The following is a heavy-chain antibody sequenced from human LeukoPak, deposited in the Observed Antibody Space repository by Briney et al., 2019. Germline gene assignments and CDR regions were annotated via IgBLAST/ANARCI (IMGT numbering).Heavy chain of an antibody. Sequence: SVKVSCKASGGTFSSYAISWVRQAPGQGLEWMGGIIPIFGTANYAQKFQGRVTITADESTSTAYMELSSLRSEDTVVYYCARGDSGSYSDYYFDYWGQGTLVTVSS. CDR2: IIPIFGTA. CDR1: GGTFSSYA. D-gene: IGHD1-26*01. CDR3: ARGDSGSYSDYYFDY. J-gene: IGHJ4*02. V-gene: IGHV1-69*01.